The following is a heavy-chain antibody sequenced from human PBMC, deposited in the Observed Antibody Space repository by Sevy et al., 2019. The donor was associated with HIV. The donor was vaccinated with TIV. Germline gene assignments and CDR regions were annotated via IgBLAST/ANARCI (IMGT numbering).Heavy chain of an antibody. CDR3: AGGRYDSSGSFDAFDI. CDR2: IFGDGDIT. Sequence: GGSLRLSCAASGFTFSSYAMNWVRQAPGKGLEWVSSIFGDGDITYYADSVKGRFTISRDKSKNTLYLQMHSLRAEDTAVYYCAGGRYDSSGSFDAFDIWGQGTRVTVSS. D-gene: IGHD3-22*01. J-gene: IGHJ3*02. CDR1: GFTFSSYA. V-gene: IGHV3-23*01.